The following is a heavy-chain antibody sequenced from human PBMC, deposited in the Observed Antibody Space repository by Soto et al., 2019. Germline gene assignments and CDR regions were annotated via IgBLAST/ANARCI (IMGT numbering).Heavy chain of an antibody. D-gene: IGHD1-26*01. CDR1: GFTFSSYA. CDR3: AKDQGFMGGATTEASDDYFGRDV. V-gene: IGHV3-23*01. CDR2: ISGSGGST. J-gene: IGHJ6*02. Sequence: PGWSLRLSCAASGFTFSSYAMSWVRQAPGKGMEWVSAISGSGGSTYYADSVKGRFTISRDNSKNTLYLQMNSLRAEDKAVYYCAKDQGFMGGATTEASDDYFGRDVWDQGTPVTVSS.